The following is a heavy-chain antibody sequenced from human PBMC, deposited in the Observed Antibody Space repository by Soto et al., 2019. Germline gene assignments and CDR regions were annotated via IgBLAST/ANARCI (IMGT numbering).Heavy chain of an antibody. J-gene: IGHJ4*02. V-gene: IGHV3-23*01. CDR3: TKGPIFGVVTHYFDS. D-gene: IGHD3-3*01. CDR2: VSGGGDGT. CDR1: GFTFSSYA. Sequence: EVQLLESGGGLVQPGGSLRLSCAASGFTFSSYAMNRVRQAPGKGLEWVSSVSGGGDGTYYADSVKGRFTISRDNSKNTLYLQMNSLRAQDTAVYFCTKGPIFGVVTHYFDSWGQGTLVTVSS.